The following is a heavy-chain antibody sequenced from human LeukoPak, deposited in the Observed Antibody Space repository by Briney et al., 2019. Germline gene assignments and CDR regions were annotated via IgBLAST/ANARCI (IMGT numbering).Heavy chain of an antibody. D-gene: IGHD6-13*01. CDR2: INPNSGGT. V-gene: IGHV1-2*02. CDR1: GYTFTGYY. J-gene: IGHJ4*02. CDR3: ARDYSYGYRGIAAAPNPPPPY. Sequence: GASVKVSCKASGYTFTGYYMHWVRQAPGQELEWMGWINPNSGGTNYAQKFQGRVTMTRDTSISTAYMELSRLRSDDTAVYYCARDYSYGYRGIAAAPNPPPPYWGQGTLVTVSS.